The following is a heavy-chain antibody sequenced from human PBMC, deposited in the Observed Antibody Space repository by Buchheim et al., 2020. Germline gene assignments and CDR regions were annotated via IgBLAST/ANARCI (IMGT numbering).Heavy chain of an antibody. CDR2: IYYSGST. Sequence: QVQLQESGPALVKPSQTLSLTCTVSGGSISSGGYYWSWIRQHPGKGLEWIGYIYYSGSTYYNPSLKSRVTISVDTSKTQFSLKLSSVTAADTAVYYCARYSRNPYCSSTSCYNNWFDPWGQGTL. CDR3: ARYSRNPYCSSTSCYNNWFDP. D-gene: IGHD2-2*01. J-gene: IGHJ5*02. CDR1: GGSISSGGYY. V-gene: IGHV4-31*03.